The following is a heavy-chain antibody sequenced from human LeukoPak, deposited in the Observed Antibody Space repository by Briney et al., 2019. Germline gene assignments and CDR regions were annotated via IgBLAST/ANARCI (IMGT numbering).Heavy chain of an antibody. CDR1: GFTFSSYG. J-gene: IGHJ4*02. D-gene: IGHD3-22*01. V-gene: IGHV3-30*18. Sequence: GGSLRLSCAASGFTFSSYGMHWVRQAPGKGLEWEAVISYDGSNKYYADSVKGRFTISRDNSKNTLYLQMNSLRAEDTAVYYCAKEGDYYDSSGYPEYWGQGTLVTVSS. CDR3: AKEGDYYDSSGYPEY. CDR2: ISYDGSNK.